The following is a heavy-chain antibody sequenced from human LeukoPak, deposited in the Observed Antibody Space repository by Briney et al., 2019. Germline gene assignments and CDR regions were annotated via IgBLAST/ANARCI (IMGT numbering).Heavy chain of an antibody. J-gene: IGHJ5*02. Sequence: PGGSLRLSCAASGFTFNNYAMSWVRQAPGKGLEWVSAISASGGTTYYADSVKGRFTISRDNSKSTLYLQMNSLRAEDTAIYYCAKDRDGGTRTRPKGFDPWGQGTLVTVSS. V-gene: IGHV3-23*01. CDR3: AKDRDGGTRTRPKGFDP. CDR2: ISASGGTT. CDR1: GFTFNNYA. D-gene: IGHD1-7*01.